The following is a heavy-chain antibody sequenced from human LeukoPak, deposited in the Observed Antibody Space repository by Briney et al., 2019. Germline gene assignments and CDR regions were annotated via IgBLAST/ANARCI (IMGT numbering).Heavy chain of an antibody. CDR3: ARGPGIAVARTYGDPY. CDR1: GFTFSSYN. CDR2: ISSRSTYI. V-gene: IGHV3-21*01. Sequence: GGSLRLSCAASGFTFSSYNMNWVRQAPGKGLEWVSFISSRSTYIYYADSVKGRFAVSRDNAKNSLYLQMNSLRAEDTAVYYCARGPGIAVARTYGDPYWGQGTLVTVSS. D-gene: IGHD6-19*01. J-gene: IGHJ4*02.